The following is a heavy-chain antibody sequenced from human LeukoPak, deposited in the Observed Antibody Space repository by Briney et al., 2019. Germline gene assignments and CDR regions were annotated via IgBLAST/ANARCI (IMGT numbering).Heavy chain of an antibody. J-gene: IGHJ4*02. CDR2: IYIGRST. Sequence: PGGSLRLSCAASGFTLRSSYMRWVGQAPGKERQWVSVIYIGRSTYYPDSVKGRFTISRDNSKNTLYLQMNRLRAEDTGVYYCAKGRSSYGFVDYWGQGTLVTVSS. V-gene: IGHV3-53*01. CDR1: GFTLRSSY. D-gene: IGHD5-18*01. CDR3: AKGRSSYGFVDY.